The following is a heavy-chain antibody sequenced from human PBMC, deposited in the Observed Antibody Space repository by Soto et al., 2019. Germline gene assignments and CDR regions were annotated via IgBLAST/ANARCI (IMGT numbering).Heavy chain of an antibody. V-gene: IGHV1-18*01. CDR3: ARAIAGGYGHTTLDY. D-gene: IGHD5-18*01. J-gene: IGHJ4*02. CDR2: IYTYNGNT. Sequence: QAQLVQSGAEVKKPGASVKVSCKASGYTFTNYGVSWVRQAPGQGLEWMGWIYTYNGNTDLAQRLQDRLTLTTDTSTRTVDMELRSLRSDDNAIYYCARAIAGGYGHTTLDYWGQGTLVTVSS. CDR1: GYTFTNYG.